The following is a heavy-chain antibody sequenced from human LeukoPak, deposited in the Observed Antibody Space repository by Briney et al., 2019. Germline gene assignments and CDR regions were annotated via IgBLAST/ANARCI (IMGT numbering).Heavy chain of an antibody. CDR3: ARDSGNGGSIDY. CDR2: IRSSGSTI. Sequence: GGSLRLSCAASGFTFSTYTMNWVRQAPGRGLEWVSYIRSSGSTIFYADSVKGRFTVSRGNAKNSLYLQMNSLRAEDTAVYYCARDSGNGGSIDYWGQGTLVTVSS. V-gene: IGHV3-48*01. CDR1: GFTFSTYT. D-gene: IGHD2-15*01. J-gene: IGHJ4*02.